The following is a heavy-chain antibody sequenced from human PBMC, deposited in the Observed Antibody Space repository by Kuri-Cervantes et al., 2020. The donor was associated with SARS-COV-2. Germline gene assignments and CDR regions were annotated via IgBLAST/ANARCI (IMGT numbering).Heavy chain of an antibody. J-gene: IGHJ4*02. CDR1: RFIFSNYW. CDR2: IKQDGSEK. CDR3: ARDSADFWSGPSDY. V-gene: IGHV3-7*01. D-gene: IGHD3-3*01. Sequence: LSLTCEASRFIFSNYWMSWVRQAPGKGLEWVANIKQDGSEKYYVDSVKGRFTISRDNAKNSLFLQMNSLRAEDTAVYYCARDSADFWSGPSDYWGQGTLVTVSS.